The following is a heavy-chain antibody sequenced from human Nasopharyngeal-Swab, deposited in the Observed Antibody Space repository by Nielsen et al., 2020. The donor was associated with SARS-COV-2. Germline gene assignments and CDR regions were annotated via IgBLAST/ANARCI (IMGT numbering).Heavy chain of an antibody. Sequence: WVRQAPGQRLEWMGWINAGNGNTKYSQKFQGRVTITRDTSASTAYMELSSLGSEDTAVYYCARDDLRAPYYYDSSGYRGNWFDPWGQGTLVTVSS. CDR3: ARDDLRAPYYYDSSGYRGNWFDP. V-gene: IGHV1-3*01. D-gene: IGHD3-22*01. J-gene: IGHJ5*02. CDR2: INAGNGNT.